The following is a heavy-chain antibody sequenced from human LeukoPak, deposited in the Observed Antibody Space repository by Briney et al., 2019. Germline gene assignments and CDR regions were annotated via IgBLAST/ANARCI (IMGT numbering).Heavy chain of an antibody. D-gene: IGHD6-6*01. CDR2: XXXXGST. J-gene: IGHJ4*02. CDR3: ARGLRYSSSWGPPTRYYFDY. CDR1: GGSFSGYY. V-gene: IGHV4-34*01. Sequence: SETLSLTCAVYGGSFSGYYWSWIRXXXXXXXXXXXXXXXXGSTNYNPSLKSRVTISVDTSKNQFSLKLSSVTAADTAVYYCARGLRYSSSWGPPTRYYFDYWGQGTLVTVSS.